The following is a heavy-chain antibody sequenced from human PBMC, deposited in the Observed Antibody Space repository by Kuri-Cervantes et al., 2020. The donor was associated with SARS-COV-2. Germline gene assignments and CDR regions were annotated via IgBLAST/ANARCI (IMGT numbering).Heavy chain of an antibody. D-gene: IGHD5-12*01. CDR1: GYTLTELS. J-gene: IGHJ4*02. Sequence: ASVNVSCKVSGYTLTELSMHWVRQAPGKGLEWMGGFDPEDGETIYAQKFQGRVTMTEDTSTDTAYMELSSLKSEDTAVYYCATGAGWLRLRGYYFDYWGQGTLVTVSS. V-gene: IGHV1-24*01. CDR2: FDPEDGET. CDR3: ATGAGWLRLRGYYFDY.